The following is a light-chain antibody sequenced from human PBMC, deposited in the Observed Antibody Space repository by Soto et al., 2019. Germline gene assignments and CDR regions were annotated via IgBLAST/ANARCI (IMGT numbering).Light chain of an antibody. Sequence: DIQMTQSPSTLSASVGDRVTITCRASQSISSWLAWYQQKPGKAPKLLIYKASSLESGVPSRFSGSGSGTEFTLTISSLQPEDIATYYCQQYDNYDITFGQGTRLDIK. CDR3: QQYDNYDIT. CDR1: QSISSW. V-gene: IGKV1-5*03. CDR2: KAS. J-gene: IGKJ5*01.